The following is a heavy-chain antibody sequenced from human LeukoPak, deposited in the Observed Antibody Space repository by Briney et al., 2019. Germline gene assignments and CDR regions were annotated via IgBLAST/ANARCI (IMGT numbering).Heavy chain of an antibody. CDR3: ARGPGLAMGKGYFDY. J-gene: IGHJ4*02. V-gene: IGHV3-48*02. D-gene: IGHD5-18*01. CDR1: GFTFSSYS. Sequence: QSGGSLRLSCAASGFTFSSYSMNWVRQAPGKGLEWVSYISSSSGTIYYADSVRGRFTISRDNAKNSLYLQMNSLRDEDTAVYYCARGPGLAMGKGYFDYCGQGTLVTVSS. CDR2: ISSSSGTI.